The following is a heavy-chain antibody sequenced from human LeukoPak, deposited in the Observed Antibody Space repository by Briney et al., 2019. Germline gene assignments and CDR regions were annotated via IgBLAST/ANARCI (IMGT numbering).Heavy chain of an antibody. CDR1: GYTFPANY. Sequence: ASVKVSCKASGYTFPANYMHWVRQAPGQGLEWMGWINPNSGGSNCAQKFQGRVTMTRETSISTAYMELSRLSSDDTAVYYCARVQVSDDNWGFFDYWGQGTQVTVSS. D-gene: IGHD1-1*01. V-gene: IGHV1-2*02. CDR2: INPNSGGS. J-gene: IGHJ4*02. CDR3: ARVQVSDDNWGFFDY.